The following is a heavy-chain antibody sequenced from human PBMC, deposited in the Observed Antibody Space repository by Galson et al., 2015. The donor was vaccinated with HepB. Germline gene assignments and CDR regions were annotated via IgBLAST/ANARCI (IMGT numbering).Heavy chain of an antibody. CDR1: GFTFSSYE. Sequence: SLRLSCAASGFTFSSYEMNWVRQAPGKGLEWVSYISSSGSTIYYADSVKGRFTISRDNAKNSLYLQMNSLRAEDTAVYYCAREEYSSSWYDDWYFDLWGRGTLVTVSS. CDR3: AREEYSSSWYDDWYFDL. D-gene: IGHD6-13*01. CDR2: ISSSGSTI. V-gene: IGHV3-48*03. J-gene: IGHJ2*01.